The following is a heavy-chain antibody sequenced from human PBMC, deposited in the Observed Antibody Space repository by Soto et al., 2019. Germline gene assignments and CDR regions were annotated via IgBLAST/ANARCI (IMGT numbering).Heavy chain of an antibody. CDR3: ARGAVGGNPNWFDP. V-gene: IGHV4-30-4*01. D-gene: IGHD6-19*01. CDR2: IYYIGST. CDR1: GGSISSGDYY. J-gene: IGHJ5*02. Sequence: QVQLQESGPGLVKPSQTLSLTCTVSGGSISSGDYYWSWIRQPPGKGLEWIGYIYYIGSTYYSPSLKSRVTISVDTSKNQYSLKLSSVTAADTAGYYCARGAVGGNPNWFDPWGQGTLVTVSS.